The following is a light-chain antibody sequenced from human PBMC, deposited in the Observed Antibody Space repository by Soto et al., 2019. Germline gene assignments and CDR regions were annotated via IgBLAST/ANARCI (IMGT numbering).Light chain of an antibody. CDR2: RNH. V-gene: IGLV1-44*01. CDR1: RSNIGTYT. CDR3: AAWDDSLRAVV. Sequence: QSVLTQSPSASGTPGQRVTISCSGSRSNIGTYTVNWYQQLPGTAPTLLIYRNHQRPSGVPDRFSGSKSGTSASLAISGPPSEDEADYYCAAWDDSLRAVVFGGGTKFTVL. J-gene: IGLJ2*01.